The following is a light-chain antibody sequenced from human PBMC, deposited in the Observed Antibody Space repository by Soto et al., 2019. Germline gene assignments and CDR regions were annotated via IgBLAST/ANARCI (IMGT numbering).Light chain of an antibody. CDR1: QSVSSSC. CDR2: GAS. V-gene: IGKV3-20*01. J-gene: IGKJ2*01. Sequence: EIVLTQSPGTLSLSPGKTATLSCRATQSVSSSCLAWYQQKPGQAPRLLIHGASNRATGIPDRFSGSGSGTDFTLIISRLEPEDFAVYYCQQYGSSPYTFGQGTKLEI. CDR3: QQYGSSPYT.